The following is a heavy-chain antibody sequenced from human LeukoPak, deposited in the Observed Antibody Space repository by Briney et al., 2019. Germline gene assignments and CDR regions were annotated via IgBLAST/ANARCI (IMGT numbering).Heavy chain of an antibody. CDR1: GFTFGDYA. CDR3: TRARYYGSGSYYSDAFDI. CDR2: IRSKTYGGAP. V-gene: IGHV3-49*04. J-gene: IGHJ3*02. D-gene: IGHD3-10*01. Sequence: GGSLRLSCTASGFTFGDYALSWVRQAPGKGPQWVSFIRSKTYGGAPEYAASVKGRFTISRDDSKSIAYLQMDSLKTEDTAVYYCTRARYYGSGSYYSDAFDIWGQGTMVTVSS.